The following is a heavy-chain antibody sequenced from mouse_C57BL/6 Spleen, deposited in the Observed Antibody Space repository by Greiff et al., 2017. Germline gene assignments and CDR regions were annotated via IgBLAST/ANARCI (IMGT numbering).Heavy chain of an antibody. CDR1: GYAFTNYL. D-gene: IGHD1-1*01. CDR3: ARGGITTVVAKGYFDY. V-gene: IGHV1-54*01. J-gene: IGHJ2*01. CDR2: INPGSGGT. Sequence: VQLQQSGAELVRPGTSVKVSCKASGYAFTNYLIEWVKQRPGQGLEWIGVINPGSGGTNYNEKFKGKATLTADKSSSTAYMQLSSLTSEDSAVYFCARGGITTVVAKGYFDYWGQGTTLTVSS.